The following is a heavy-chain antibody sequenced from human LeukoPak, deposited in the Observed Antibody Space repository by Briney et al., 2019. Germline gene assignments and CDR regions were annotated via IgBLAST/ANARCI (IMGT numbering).Heavy chain of an antibody. CDR1: GGSISSSNW. Sequence: PSETLSLTCAVSGGSISSSNWWSWVRQPPGEGLEWIGEIYHSGSTNYNPSLKSRVTISVDKSKNQFSLKLSSVTAADTAVYYCASVTDYYGSGSYRRVDAFDIWGQGTMVTVSS. CDR3: ASVTDYYGSGSYRRVDAFDI. CDR2: IYHSGST. J-gene: IGHJ3*02. D-gene: IGHD3-10*01. V-gene: IGHV4-4*02.